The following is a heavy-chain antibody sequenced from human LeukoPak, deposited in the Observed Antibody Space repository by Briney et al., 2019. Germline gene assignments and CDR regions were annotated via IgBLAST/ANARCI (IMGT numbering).Heavy chain of an antibody. J-gene: IGHJ4*02. D-gene: IGHD5-18*01. CDR3: ARGRGYSYGAHFDY. CDR2: ISSSSSTI. CDR1: GFTFSSYS. V-gene: IGHV3-48*01. Sequence: GGSLRLSCAASGFTFSSYSMNWVRQAPGKGLEWVSYISSSSSTIYYADSVKGRLTISRDNAKNSLYLQMNSLRAEDTAVYYCARGRGYSYGAHFDYWGQGTLVTVSS.